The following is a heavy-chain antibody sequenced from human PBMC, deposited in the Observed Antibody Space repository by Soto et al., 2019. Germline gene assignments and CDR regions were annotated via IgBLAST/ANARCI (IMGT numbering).Heavy chain of an antibody. D-gene: IGHD6-19*01. CDR3: AKDPSRKYSSGWYVDY. CDR2: ISGSGGST. Sequence: GGSLRLSCAASGFTFSSYAMRWVRQAPGKGLEWVSAISGSGGSTYYADSVKGRFTISRDNSKNTLYLQMNSLRAEDTAVYYCAKDPSRKYSSGWYVDYWGQGTLVTVSS. J-gene: IGHJ4*02. V-gene: IGHV3-23*01. CDR1: GFTFSSYA.